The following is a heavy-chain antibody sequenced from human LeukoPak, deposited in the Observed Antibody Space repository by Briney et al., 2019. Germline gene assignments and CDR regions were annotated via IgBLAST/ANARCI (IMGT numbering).Heavy chain of an antibody. Sequence: KSSETLSLTCTVSGGSISSYYWSWIRQPPGKGLEWIGYIYYSGSTNYNPSLKSRVTISVDTSKNQFSLKLSSVTAADTAVYYCARSSYSSGWPFDYWGQGTLVTVSS. CDR3: ARSSYSSGWPFDY. J-gene: IGHJ4*02. CDR2: IYYSGST. CDR1: GGSISSYY. V-gene: IGHV4-59*01. D-gene: IGHD6-19*01.